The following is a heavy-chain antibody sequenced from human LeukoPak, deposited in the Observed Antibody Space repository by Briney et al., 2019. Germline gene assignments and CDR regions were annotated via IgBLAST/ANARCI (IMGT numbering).Heavy chain of an antibody. CDR1: GFTFGSYS. D-gene: IGHD1-20*01. V-gene: IGHV3-48*01. CDR3: ARESITEHRDFDY. J-gene: IGHJ4*02. Sequence: PGGSLRLSCAASGFTFGSYSMNWVRQAPGEGLEWISYISSGSRTIYYADSVEGRFSVSRDNAKNSLYLQMRSLRAEDTAVYYCARESITEHRDFDYWGQGTLVTVSS. CDR2: ISSGSRTI.